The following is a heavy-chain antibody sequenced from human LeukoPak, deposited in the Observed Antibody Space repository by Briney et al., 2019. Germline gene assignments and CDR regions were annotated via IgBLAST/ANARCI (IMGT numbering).Heavy chain of an antibody. Sequence: PSGTLSLTCTVSGGSISSYYWSWIRQPPGKGLEWIGYIYYSGNTNYNPSLKSRVTISLDTSKNQFSLKLTSVTAADTAVYYCARDRLYYYESSGELEHWGQGTLVTVSS. CDR2: IYYSGNT. J-gene: IGHJ4*02. V-gene: IGHV4-59*01. CDR1: GGSISSYY. CDR3: ARDRLYYYESSGELEH. D-gene: IGHD3-22*01.